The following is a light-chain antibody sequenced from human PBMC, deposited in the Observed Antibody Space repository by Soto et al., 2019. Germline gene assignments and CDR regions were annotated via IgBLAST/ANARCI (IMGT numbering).Light chain of an antibody. CDR1: QSFRGL. CDR3: QQRRSWQVT. CDR2: DAS. V-gene: IGKV3-11*01. J-gene: IGKJ5*01. Sequence: EVVLTQSPVTLSLSPGERATLSCRASQSFRGLLAWYQQKPGQAPRLLIYDASKRATGIPARFSGSGSGTNFTLTISSLEPEDFAVYYCQQRRSWQVTFGQGTRLEIK.